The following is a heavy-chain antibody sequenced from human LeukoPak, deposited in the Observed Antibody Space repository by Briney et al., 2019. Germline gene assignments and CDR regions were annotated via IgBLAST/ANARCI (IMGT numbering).Heavy chain of an antibody. D-gene: IGHD3-16*02. J-gene: IGHJ4*02. V-gene: IGHV1-24*01. CDR2: FDPEDGET. Sequence: GASVKVSCKVSGYTLTELSMHWVRQAPGKGLEWMGGFDPEDGETIYAQKFQGRVTMTEDTSTDTAYMELSSLRSDDTAVYYCARGVMITFGGVIVPYYFDYWGQGTLVTVSS. CDR3: ARGVMITFGGVIVPYYFDY. CDR1: GYTLTELS.